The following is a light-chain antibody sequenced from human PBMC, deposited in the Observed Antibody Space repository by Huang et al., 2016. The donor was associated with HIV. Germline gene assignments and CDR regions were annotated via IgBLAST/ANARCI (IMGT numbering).Light chain of an antibody. J-gene: IGKJ1*01. CDR3: QQYNNWPPWT. V-gene: IGKV3-15*01. Sequence: EVVMTQSPVTLSVSPGERATLSCRASQSVNNKLAWFQQKPGQAPRLLIHDASIRATGIPDRFSGSGSGTEFTLTISSLQSEDFAGYYCQQYNNWPPWTFGQGTKVEIK. CDR1: QSVNNK. CDR2: DAS.